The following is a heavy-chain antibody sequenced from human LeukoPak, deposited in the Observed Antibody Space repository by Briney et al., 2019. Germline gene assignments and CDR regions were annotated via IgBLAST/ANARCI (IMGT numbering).Heavy chain of an antibody. D-gene: IGHD2-21*02. CDR2: IKHSGST. J-gene: IGHJ6*03. CDR3: ARAVVVTAGSYYYYYYMDV. CDR1: GGSFSGYY. Sequence: PSETLSLTCAVYGGSFSGYYWSWIRQPPGKGLEWIGEIKHSGSTNYNPSLKSRGTISVDTSKNQFSLKLSSVTAADTAVYYCARAVVVTAGSYYYYYYMDVWGKGTTVTVSS. V-gene: IGHV4-34*01.